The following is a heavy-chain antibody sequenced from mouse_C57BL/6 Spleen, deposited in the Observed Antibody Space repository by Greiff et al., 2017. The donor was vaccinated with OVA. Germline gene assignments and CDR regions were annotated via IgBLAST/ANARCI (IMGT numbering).Heavy chain of an antibody. D-gene: IGHD1-1*01. CDR1: GYTFTSYW. J-gene: IGHJ2*01. CDR2: IHPNSGST. Sequence: VQLQQPGAELVKPGASVKLSCKASGYTFTSYWMHWVKQRPGQGLEWIGMIHPNSGSTNYNEKFKSKATLTVDKSSSTAYMQLSSLTSEDSAVYYCAREDITRYFDYWGQGTTLTVSS. CDR3: AREDITRYFDY. V-gene: IGHV1-64*01.